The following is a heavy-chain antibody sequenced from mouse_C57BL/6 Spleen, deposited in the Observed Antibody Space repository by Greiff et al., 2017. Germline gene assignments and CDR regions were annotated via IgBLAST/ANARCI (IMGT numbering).Heavy chain of an antibody. V-gene: IGHV14-2*01. CDR2: IDPEDGDT. J-gene: IGHJ4*01. D-gene: IGHD3-3*01. Sequence: EVQLLQSGAELVKPGASVKLSCTASGFNIKDYYMHWVKQRTEQGLEWIGRIDPEDGDTKYAPKFQGKATITADTSSNTPYLQLSSLTSEDTADYYGSREGARDYDEDYYAMDYWGQGTSVTVSS. CDR1: GFNIKDYY. CDR3: SREGARDYDEDYYAMDY.